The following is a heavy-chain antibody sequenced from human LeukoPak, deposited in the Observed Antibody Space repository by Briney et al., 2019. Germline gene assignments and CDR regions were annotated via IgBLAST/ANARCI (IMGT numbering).Heavy chain of an antibody. CDR2: INNDGSNT. D-gene: IGHD6-6*01. CDR1: SFTFSSYW. CDR3: VRESNSSPIIDS. Sequence: GGSLRLSCAASSFTFSSYWMHWVRQAPGKGLAWGSRINNDGSNTNYADSLKGRFSISRDNAKQTVYLQHASLSVEDKAVHHPVRESNSSPIIDSWGHGTLVTVSS. V-gene: IGHV3-74*01. J-gene: IGHJ5*01.